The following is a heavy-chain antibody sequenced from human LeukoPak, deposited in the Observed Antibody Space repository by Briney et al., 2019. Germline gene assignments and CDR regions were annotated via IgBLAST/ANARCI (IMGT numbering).Heavy chain of an antibody. J-gene: IGHJ6*03. CDR2: INAYNGDT. D-gene: IGHD2-2*01. CDR3: ARWGLVAPGTYYYYYMDV. Sequence: GASVEVSCKASGYTFTNYGVSWVRQPPGQGLEWMGWINAYNGDTHYAQNLQGRLTMTTDTSTSMAFMELRCLSADDTAVYFCARWGLVAPGTYYYYYMDVGGRGTTVTVSS. CDR1: GYTFTNYG. V-gene: IGHV1-18*01.